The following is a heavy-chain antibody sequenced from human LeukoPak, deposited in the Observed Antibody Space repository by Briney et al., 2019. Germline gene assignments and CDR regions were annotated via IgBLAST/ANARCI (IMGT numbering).Heavy chain of an antibody. Sequence: GESLKISCKGSGYXFSSYWINWVRQMPGKGLEWMGTIDPSDSYINYSPYFQGHVTISADKSTSTASLQWSSLKASDTAMYYCARPRGYYYDSSGYSTKAFDIWGQGTVVTVSS. CDR1: GYXFSSYW. J-gene: IGHJ3*02. CDR3: ARPRGYYYDSSGYSTKAFDI. CDR2: IDPSDSYI. V-gene: IGHV5-10-1*01. D-gene: IGHD3-22*01.